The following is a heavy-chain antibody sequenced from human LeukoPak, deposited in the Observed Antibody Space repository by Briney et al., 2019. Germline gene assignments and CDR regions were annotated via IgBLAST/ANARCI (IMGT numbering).Heavy chain of an antibody. Sequence: PSETLSLTCTVSGGSISNYYWSWIRQPPGKGLEWIGYIYYSGNTNYNPSLKSRVTISVDTSKNQFSLKLNSVTAADTAVYYCARGRYCSTNRCYDREFDNWGQGTLVTVSS. J-gene: IGHJ4*02. V-gene: IGHV4-59*01. D-gene: IGHD2-2*01. CDR1: GGSISNYY. CDR2: IYYSGNT. CDR3: ARGRYCSTNRCYDREFDN.